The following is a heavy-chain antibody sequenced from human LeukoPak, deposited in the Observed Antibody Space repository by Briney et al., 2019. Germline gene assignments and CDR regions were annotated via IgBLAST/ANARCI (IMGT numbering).Heavy chain of an antibody. V-gene: IGHV3-30*02. CDR3: SMVRSGSHYVDY. CDR1: GLIFSSHG. D-gene: IGHD1-26*01. CDR2: IWSDGSSK. J-gene: IGHJ4*02. Sequence: GGSLRLSCAASGLIFSSHGMHWVRQAPGKGLEWVAFIWSDGSSKFYADSVKGRFTISRDNSKNTLYLQMNSLGVGDTAVYYCSMVRSGSHYVDYWGQGTLVTVSS.